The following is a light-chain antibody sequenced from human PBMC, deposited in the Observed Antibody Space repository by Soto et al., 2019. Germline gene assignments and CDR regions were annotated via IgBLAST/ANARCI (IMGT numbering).Light chain of an antibody. CDR3: QQRNSRPLT. J-gene: IGKJ4*01. Sequence: ETVLTQSPATLSLTPGERVTLSCRASQSITTFLAWHQQKPGQAPRLLIYDASNRATGIPARFSGSGSGTDFTLTISSLEPEDSAIYYCQQRNSRPLTFGGGTKVEI. CDR1: QSITTF. CDR2: DAS. V-gene: IGKV3-11*01.